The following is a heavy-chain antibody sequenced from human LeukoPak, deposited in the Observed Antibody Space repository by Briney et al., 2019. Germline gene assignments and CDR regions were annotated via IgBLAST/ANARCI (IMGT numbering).Heavy chain of an antibody. CDR2: ISYDGSNK. V-gene: IGHV3-30*18. Sequence: HPGGSLRLSCAASGFTFSSYGMHWVRQAPGKGLEWVAVISYDGSNKYYADSVKGRFTISRDNSKNTLYLQMNSLRAEDTALYYCAKDIGSGWYNFDYWGQETLVTVSS. D-gene: IGHD6-19*01. CDR1: GFTFSSYG. CDR3: AKDIGSGWYNFDY. J-gene: IGHJ4*02.